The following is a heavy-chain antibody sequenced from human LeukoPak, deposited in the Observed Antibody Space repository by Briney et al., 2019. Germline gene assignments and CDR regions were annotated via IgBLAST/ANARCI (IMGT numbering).Heavy chain of an antibody. CDR3: ARDGRITMIVPEGSWFDP. CDR2: INPSGGST. D-gene: IGHD3-22*01. J-gene: IGHJ5*02. Sequence: ASVKVSCKSSGYTFTNYGVNWVRHAPGQGLEWMGIINPSGGSTSYAQKFQGRVTMTRDTSTSTVYMELSSLRSEDTAVYYCARDGRITMIVPEGSWFDPWGQGTLVTVSS. CDR1: GYTFTNYG. V-gene: IGHV1-46*01.